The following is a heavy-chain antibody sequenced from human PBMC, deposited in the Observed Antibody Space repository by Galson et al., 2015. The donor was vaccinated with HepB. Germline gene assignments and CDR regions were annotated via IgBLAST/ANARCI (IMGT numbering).Heavy chain of an antibody. CDR3: ARVRGSGSTDYYYGMDV. J-gene: IGHJ6*02. CDR1: GDSVLSNSAA. CDR2: TYYRTEWYN. Sequence: CAISGDSVLSNSAAWNWIRQSPSRGLEWLGRTYYRTEWYNDYAVSVKSRIAIKPDISKNQFSLQLNSVTPEDTAVYYCARVRGSGSTDYYYGMDVWGQGTPVTVSS. V-gene: IGHV6-1*01. D-gene: IGHD3-10*01.